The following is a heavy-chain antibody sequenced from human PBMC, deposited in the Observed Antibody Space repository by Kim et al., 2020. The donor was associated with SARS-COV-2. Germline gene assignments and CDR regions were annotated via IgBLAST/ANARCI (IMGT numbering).Heavy chain of an antibody. D-gene: IGHD6-19*01. V-gene: IGHV1-24*01. J-gene: IGHJ4*02. Sequence: AQKFQGRVTMTEDTSTDTAYMELSSLRSEDTAVYYCATPSSLAVAGTLGYWGQGTLVTVSS. CDR3: ATPSSLAVAGTLGY.